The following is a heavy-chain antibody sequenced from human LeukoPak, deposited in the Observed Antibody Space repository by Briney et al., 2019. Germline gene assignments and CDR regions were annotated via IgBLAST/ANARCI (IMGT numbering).Heavy chain of an antibody. V-gene: IGHV1-2*06. CDR3: ARGSYVWGSYRDDY. D-gene: IGHD3-16*02. CDR1: GYTFTGYY. J-gene: IGHJ4*02. Sequence: VASVKVSCKASGYTFTGYYMHWVRQAPGQGLEWMGRINPNSGGTNYAQKFQGRVTMTRDTSISTAYMELSRLRSDDTAVYYCARGSYVWGSYRDDYWSQGTLVTVSS. CDR2: INPNSGGT.